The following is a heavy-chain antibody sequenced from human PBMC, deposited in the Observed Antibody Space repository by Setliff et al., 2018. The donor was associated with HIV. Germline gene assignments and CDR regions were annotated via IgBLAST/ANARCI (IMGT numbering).Heavy chain of an antibody. CDR3: ARRNDYYYYMDV. CDR2: IYPDDSYT. V-gene: IGHV5-51*01. J-gene: IGHJ6*03. CDR1: GYTFDKYY. Sequence: RGESLKISCQGSGYTFDKYYIAWVRQMPGKGLEWMGLIYPDDSYTTYSPAFEGHVTFSADKSNSTAYLQWSSLKASDTAMYYCARRNDYYYYMDVWGAGTTVTVSS.